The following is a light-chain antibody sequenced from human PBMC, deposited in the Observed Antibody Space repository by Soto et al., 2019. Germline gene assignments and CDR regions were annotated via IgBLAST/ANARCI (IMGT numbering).Light chain of an antibody. J-gene: IGKJ1*01. CDR3: QQYNSYPWT. Sequence: DIVVTHSSPTLSSSLVNRVTLPCRASQTISTCMAWYQQKPGKAPKLLIYDASTLESGVPSRFSGSGSGTEFTLTISSLQPDDFATYYCQQYNSYPWTFGQGTKV. CDR2: DAS. CDR1: QTISTC. V-gene: IGKV1-5*01.